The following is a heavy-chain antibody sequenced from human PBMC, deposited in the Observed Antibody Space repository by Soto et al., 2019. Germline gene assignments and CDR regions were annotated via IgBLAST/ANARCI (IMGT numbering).Heavy chain of an antibody. D-gene: IGHD2-2*01. Sequence: GSLRLSCAASGFTFSSYAMSWVRQAPEKGLEWVSAISGSGGSTYYADSVKGRFTISRDNSKNTLYLQMNSLRAEDAAVYYCAKVGYCSSTSCATKKGGWFDPWGQGTLVTVSS. V-gene: IGHV3-23*01. CDR3: AKVGYCSSTSCATKKGGWFDP. CDR1: GFTFSSYA. CDR2: ISGSGGST. J-gene: IGHJ5*02.